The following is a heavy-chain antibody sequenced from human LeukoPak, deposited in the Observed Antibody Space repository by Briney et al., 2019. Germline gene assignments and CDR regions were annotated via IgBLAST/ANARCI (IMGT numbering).Heavy chain of an antibody. CDR2: IHRSGST. V-gene: IGHV4-4*02. Sequence: PSETLSLTCAVSGGSISSSNWWSWVRQPPGKGLEWIGEIHRSGSTNYNPSFKSRVTISVDKSKNQFSLRLASVTAADTAVYYCARMSLGYSYGFAAFDYWGQGTLITVSS. CDR3: ARMSLGYSYGFAAFDY. D-gene: IGHD5-18*01. J-gene: IGHJ4*02. CDR1: GGSISSSNW.